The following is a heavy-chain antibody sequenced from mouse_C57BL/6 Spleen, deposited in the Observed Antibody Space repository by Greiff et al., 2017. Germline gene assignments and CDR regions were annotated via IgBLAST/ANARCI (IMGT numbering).Heavy chain of an antibody. V-gene: IGHV1-52*01. CDR2: IDPSDSET. CDR1: GYTFTSYW. D-gene: IGHD2-12*01. J-gene: IGHJ4*01. Sequence: QVQLQQPGAELVRPGSSVKLSCKASGYTFTSYWMHWVKQRPIHGLEWIGNIDPSDSETNYNQKFKDKATLTEDKSSSTAYMQLSSLTSEDSAVYYCARMSYCEYALGYWGQGTAVTVS. CDR3: ARMSYCEYALGY.